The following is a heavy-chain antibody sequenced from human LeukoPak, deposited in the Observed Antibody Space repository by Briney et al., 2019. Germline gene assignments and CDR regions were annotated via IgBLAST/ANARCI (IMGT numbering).Heavy chain of an antibody. V-gene: IGHV1-3*01. CDR3: ARDYYDSSGYKVDY. CDR2: INAGNGNT. J-gene: IGHJ4*02. Sequence: ASVKVSCKASGYTFTSYAMHWVRQAPGQRLEWMGWINAGNGNTKYSQKFQGRVTITADESTSTAYMELSSLRSEDTAVYYCARDYYDSSGYKVDYWGQGTLVTVSS. CDR1: GYTFTSYA. D-gene: IGHD3-22*01.